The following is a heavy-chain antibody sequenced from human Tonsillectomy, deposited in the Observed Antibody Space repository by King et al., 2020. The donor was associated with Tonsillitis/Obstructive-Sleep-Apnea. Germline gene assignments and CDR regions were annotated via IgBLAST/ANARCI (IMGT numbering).Heavy chain of an antibody. V-gene: IGHV3-49*04. Sequence: VQLVESGGGLVQPGRSLRLSCTASGFTFGDYAMSWVRQAPGKGLEWVGFIRSKAYGGTTEYAASVKGRFTISRDDSKSIAYLQINSLKTEDTAVYYCTRENYDSSGYYSEWFDPWGQGTLVTVSS. J-gene: IGHJ5*02. CDR3: TRENYDSSGYYSEWFDP. CDR2: IRSKAYGGTT. D-gene: IGHD3-22*01. CDR1: GFTFGDYA.